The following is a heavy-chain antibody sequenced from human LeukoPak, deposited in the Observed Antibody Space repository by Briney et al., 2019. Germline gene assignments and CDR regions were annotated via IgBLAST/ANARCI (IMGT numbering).Heavy chain of an antibody. D-gene: IGHD3-10*01. CDR1: GASISSGTSY. CDR3: AKHYMGSSYNRAVDY. V-gene: IGHV4-61*02. Sequence: PSETLSLTCTVSGASISSGTSYWSWIRQPAGKGLEWIGRVYTSGSTNYNPSLKSRVTISVDTSKNQFSLKLSSVTAADTAVYYCAKHYMGSSYNRAVDYWGQGTLVTVSS. J-gene: IGHJ4*02. CDR2: VYTSGST.